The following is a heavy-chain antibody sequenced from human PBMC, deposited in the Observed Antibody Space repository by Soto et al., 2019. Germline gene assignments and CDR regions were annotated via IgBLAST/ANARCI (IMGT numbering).Heavy chain of an antibody. CDR1: GGSISSGGYY. Sequence: SETLSLTCTVSGGSISSGGYYWSWIRQHPGQGLEWIGYIYYSGSTYYKPSLTSRVTISEDTSKNQFSLKLSSVTAADTAVYYCAASCVGCGGFNYYGMDVWGQGTTVT. V-gene: IGHV4-31*03. CDR2: IYYSGST. J-gene: IGHJ6*02. D-gene: IGHD2-21*01. CDR3: AASCVGCGGFNYYGMDV.